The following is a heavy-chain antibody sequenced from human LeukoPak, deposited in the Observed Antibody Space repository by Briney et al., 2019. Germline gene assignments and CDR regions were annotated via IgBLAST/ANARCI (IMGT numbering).Heavy chain of an antibody. CDR3: ARGTPLYSSDWYVNWFDP. CDR2: IYYSGTT. J-gene: IGHJ5*02. CDR1: GGSVSGVSYY. Sequence: SETLSLTCTVSGGSVSGVSYYWSWIRQPPGKGLEWIGHIYYSGTTKYNPSLKSRVTISVDTSNNQFSLKLSSVTAADTAVYYCARGTPLYSSDWYVNWFDPWGQGTLVTVSS. V-gene: IGHV4-61*01. D-gene: IGHD6-19*01.